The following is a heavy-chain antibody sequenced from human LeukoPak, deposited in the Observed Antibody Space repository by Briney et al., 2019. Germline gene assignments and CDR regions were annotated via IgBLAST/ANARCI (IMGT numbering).Heavy chain of an antibody. CDR1: GFTFGSND. Sequence: SGGSLRLSCAASGFTFGSNDMNWVRQAPGKRLEWGSGITGTGDRTFYADSVKGRFTISRDNSKNTLFLQMNSLRAADTAVYYCARVSWSDYACWGQGTLVTVSS. D-gene: IGHD3-3*01. J-gene: IGHJ4*02. V-gene: IGHV3-23*01. CDR2: ITGTGDRT. CDR3: ARVSWSDYAC.